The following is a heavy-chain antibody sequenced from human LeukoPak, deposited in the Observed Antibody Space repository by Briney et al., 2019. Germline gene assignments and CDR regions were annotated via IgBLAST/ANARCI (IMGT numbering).Heavy chain of an antibody. J-gene: IGHJ3*02. D-gene: IGHD3-22*01. CDR2: ISAGGGGT. CDR1: GFTFSSSA. Sequence: PGGSLRLSCAASGFTFSSSAMSWVSQAPGKGLEWVSAISAGGGGTYFADSLKGRFTISRDNSKNILYLQMNSLRADDTAVYYCAKGADTSGYMNAFDIWGQGTMVTVSS. CDR3: AKGADTSGYMNAFDI. V-gene: IGHV3-23*01.